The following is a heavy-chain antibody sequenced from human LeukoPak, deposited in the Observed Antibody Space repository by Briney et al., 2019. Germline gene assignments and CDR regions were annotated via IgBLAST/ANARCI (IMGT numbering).Heavy chain of an antibody. Sequence: GGSLRLSCAASGFTFSSYAMSWVRQAPGKGLEWVSTIGANGDSTYYADSVKGRFTISRDTPKNTLFLQMNSLRAEDTAVYYCAKRAYCSGATYYHFFDYWGQGNLVTVSS. CDR3: AKRAYCSGATYYHFFDY. V-gene: IGHV3-23*01. J-gene: IGHJ4*02. CDR1: GFTFSSYA. D-gene: IGHD2-21*01. CDR2: IGANGDST.